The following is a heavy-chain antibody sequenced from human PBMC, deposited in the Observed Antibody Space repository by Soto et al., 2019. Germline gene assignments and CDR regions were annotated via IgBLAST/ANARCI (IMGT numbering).Heavy chain of an antibody. CDR1: GFTVSSNY. V-gene: IGHV3-66*01. J-gene: IGHJ6*03. CDR2: IYSGGST. Sequence: GGSLRLSCAASGFTVSSNYMSWVRQAPGKGLEWVSVIYSGGSTYYADSVKGRFTISRDNSKNTLYLQMNSLRAEDTAVYYCARSSTVTTYYYYYMDVWGKGTTVTVSS. D-gene: IGHD4-4*01. CDR3: ARSSTVTTYYYYYMDV.